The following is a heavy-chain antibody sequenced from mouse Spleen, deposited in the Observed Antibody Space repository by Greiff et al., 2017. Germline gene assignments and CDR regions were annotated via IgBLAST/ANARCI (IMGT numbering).Heavy chain of an antibody. CDR1: GYTFTDYY. Sequence: EVQLQQSGPELVKPGASVKISCKASGYTFTDYYMNWVKQSHGKSLEWFGDINPNNGGTSYNQKFKGKATLTVDKSSSTAYMELRSLTSEDSAVYYCARGNPAWFAYWGQGTLVTVSA. J-gene: IGHJ3*01. D-gene: IGHD2-1*01. CDR3: ARGNPAWFAY. V-gene: IGHV1-26*01. CDR2: INPNNGGT.